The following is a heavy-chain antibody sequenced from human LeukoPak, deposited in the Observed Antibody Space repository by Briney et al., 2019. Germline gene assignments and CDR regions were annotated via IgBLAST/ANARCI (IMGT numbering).Heavy chain of an antibody. CDR1: GFTFSSYA. V-gene: IGHV3-23*01. D-gene: IGHD5-12*01. J-gene: IGHJ6*03. CDR3: AKKKGYSGYGNYYYYYMDV. CDR2: ISGSGGST. Sequence: GGSLRLSCAASGFTFSSYAMSWVRQAPGKGLEWVSAISGSGGSTYYADSVKGRFTISRDNSKNTLYLQMNSLRAEDTAVYYCAKKKGYSGYGNYYYYYMDVWGKGTTVTVSS.